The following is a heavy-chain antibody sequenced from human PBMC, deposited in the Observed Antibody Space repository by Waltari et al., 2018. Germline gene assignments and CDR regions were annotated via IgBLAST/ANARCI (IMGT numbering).Heavy chain of an antibody. CDR1: GFSPRNYG. CDR2: FWYDGSKQ. D-gene: IGHD2-21*01. J-gene: IGHJ2*01. Sequence: QVQLVESGGGVVQPGEALALSCAASGFSPRNYGVHWLRQVPGKGLGWLAVFWYDGSKQYYADSVRGRSTISRDTSTSTVSLHMNSLRVEDTAVYYCAKDGHLFGCFWYFDFWGRGTLVTVS. CDR3: AKDGHLFGCFWYFDF. V-gene: IGHV3-33*06.